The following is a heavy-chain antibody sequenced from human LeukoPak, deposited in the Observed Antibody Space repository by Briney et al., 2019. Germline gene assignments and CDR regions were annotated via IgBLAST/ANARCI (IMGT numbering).Heavy chain of an antibody. CDR2: IYHSGNT. J-gene: IGHJ3*02. V-gene: IGHV4-4*02. D-gene: IGHD3-10*01. CDR1: GGSISSSNW. CDR3: ARSLLSFGEGVFDI. Sequence: SETLSLTCAVSGGSISSSNWWSWVRQPPGKGLEWIGEIYHSGNTNYNPSLKSRVTMSVDKSKNQFSLKLSSVTAADTAVYYCARSLLSFGEGVFDIWGQGTMVTVSS.